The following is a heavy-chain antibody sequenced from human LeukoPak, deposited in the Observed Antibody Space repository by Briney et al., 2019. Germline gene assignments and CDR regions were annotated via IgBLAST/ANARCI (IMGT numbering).Heavy chain of an antibody. CDR1: GFSISSYE. CDR2: ISSSGRTI. V-gene: IGHV3-48*03. D-gene: IGHD2-15*01. Sequence: GGSLRLSCAASGFSISSYEMNWVRQAPGKGLEWVSYISSSGRTIYYADSVKGRFTISRDNAKNSLYLQMNSLRAEDTAVYYCARSLGYCSAGSCFPFDYWGQGTLVTVSS. J-gene: IGHJ4*02. CDR3: ARSLGYCSAGSCFPFDY.